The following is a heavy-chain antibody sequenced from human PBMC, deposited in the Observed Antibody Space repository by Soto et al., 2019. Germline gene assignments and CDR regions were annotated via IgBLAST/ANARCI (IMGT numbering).Heavy chain of an antibody. J-gene: IGHJ4*02. CDR1: GFSLSTTGVG. Sequence: QITLKESGPTLVKPTQTLTLTCSFSGFSLSTTGVGVGWLRQPPGKALEWLALVYWDDDKRYSPSLKTSLTITKDTSKNQVVLAMTNMDPVDTATYYCVYGAEPIRGGYYFDYWGQGTLVTVSS. CDR2: VYWDDDK. V-gene: IGHV2-5*02. D-gene: IGHD1-26*01. CDR3: VYGAEPIRGGYYFDY.